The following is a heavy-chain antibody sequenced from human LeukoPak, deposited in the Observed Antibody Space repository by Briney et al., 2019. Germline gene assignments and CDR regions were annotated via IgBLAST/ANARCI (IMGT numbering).Heavy chain of an antibody. CDR3: AREIGYGPANWADY. V-gene: IGHV3-30-3*01. CDR1: GFTFSSYA. J-gene: IGHJ4*02. Sequence: PGRSLTLSCAASGFTFSSYAMHWVRQAPGKGLEWVAVISYDGSNKYYADSVRGRFTISRDNSKNTLYLQMNSLRAEDTAVYYRAREIGYGPANWADYWGQGTLVTVSS. CDR2: ISYDGSNK. D-gene: IGHD7-27*01.